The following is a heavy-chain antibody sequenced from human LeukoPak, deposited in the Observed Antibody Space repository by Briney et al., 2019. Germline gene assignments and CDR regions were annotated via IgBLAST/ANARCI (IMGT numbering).Heavy chain of an antibody. V-gene: IGHV3-33*01. CDR3: ARVRYSSSWYVYYYYGMDV. Sequence: GGSLRLSCAASGFTFSSYGMHWVRQAPGKGLEWVAAIWYDGSNKYYADSVKGRFTISRDNSKNTLYLQMNSLRAEDTAVYYCARVRYSSSWYVYYYYGMDVWGQGTTVTVSS. J-gene: IGHJ6*02. CDR1: GFTFSSYG. D-gene: IGHD6-13*01. CDR2: IWYDGSNK.